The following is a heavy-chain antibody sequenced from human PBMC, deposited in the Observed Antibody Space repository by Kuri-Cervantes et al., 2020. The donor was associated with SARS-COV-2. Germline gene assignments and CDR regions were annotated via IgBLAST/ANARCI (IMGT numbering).Heavy chain of an antibody. CDR3: ARGYGDYTLDGYYYYMDV. V-gene: IGHV1-8*02. CDR1: GGIFSSDA. J-gene: IGHJ6*03. CDR2: LNPDTGNT. Sequence: ASVKVSCKTSGGIFSSDAISWVRQAAGQGLEWMGWLNPDTGNTGNAKEFQGRVTMTTDTSINTAYMEVSSLKASDTAMYYCARGYGDYTLDGYYYYMDVWGKGTTVTVSS. D-gene: IGHD4-17*01.